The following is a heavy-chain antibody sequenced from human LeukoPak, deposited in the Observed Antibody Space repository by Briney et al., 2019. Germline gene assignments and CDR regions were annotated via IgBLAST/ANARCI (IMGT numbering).Heavy chain of an antibody. J-gene: IGHJ4*02. CDR3: ARQKRASAVAY. D-gene: IGHD1-26*01. CDR2: IYPGDSDT. V-gene: IGHV5-51*01. CDR1: GYIFTSYC. Sequence: GESLKNSCKGSGYIFTSYCIGWVRQVPGKGLEWVGIIYPGDSDTRYSPSLQGQVTISVDRSISTAYLQWSSLKASDTAMDYCARQKRASAVAYWGQGTLVTVSS.